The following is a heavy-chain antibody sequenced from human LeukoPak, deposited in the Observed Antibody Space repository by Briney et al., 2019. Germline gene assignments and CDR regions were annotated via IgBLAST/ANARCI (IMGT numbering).Heavy chain of an antibody. CDR3: ARAYCGGDCYSLSGNWFDS. CDR1: GFTFSDYY. J-gene: IGHJ5*01. CDR2: INSSGSTI. Sequence: PGGSLRLSCAASGFTFSDYYMSWIRQAPGKGLEWVSYINSSGSTIYYADSVKGRFTISRDNAKNSLYLQMNSLRAEDTAVYYCARAYCGGDCYSLSGNWFDSWGQGTLVTVSS. V-gene: IGHV3-11*01. D-gene: IGHD2-21*02.